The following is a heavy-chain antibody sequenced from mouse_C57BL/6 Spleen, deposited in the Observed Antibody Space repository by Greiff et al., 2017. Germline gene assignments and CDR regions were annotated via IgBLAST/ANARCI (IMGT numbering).Heavy chain of an antibody. CDR2: ISSGGDYI. Sequence: EVQVVESGEGLVKPGGSLKLSCAASGFTFSSYAMSWVRQTPEKRLEWVAYISSGGDYIYYADTVKGRFTISRDNARNTLYLQMSSLQSEDTAMYYCTRDNKYYGSRGYYYARDYWGQGTSVTVSS. CDR3: TRDNKYYGSRGYYYARDY. J-gene: IGHJ4*01. CDR1: GFTFSSYA. V-gene: IGHV5-9-1*02. D-gene: IGHD1-1*01.